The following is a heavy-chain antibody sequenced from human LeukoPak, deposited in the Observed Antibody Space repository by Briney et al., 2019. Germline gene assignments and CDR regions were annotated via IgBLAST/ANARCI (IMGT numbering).Heavy chain of an antibody. CDR3: ARGGSSSWYYWFDP. V-gene: IGHV3-53*01. CDR1: GFTVSSNY. Sequence: PGGSLRLSCAASGFTVSSNYMSWVRQAPGKGLEWVSVIYSGGSTYYADSVKGRFTISRDNSKNTLYLQMNSLRAEDTAVYYCARGGSSSWYYWFDPWGQGTLVTVSS. CDR2: IYSGGST. J-gene: IGHJ5*02. D-gene: IGHD6-13*01.